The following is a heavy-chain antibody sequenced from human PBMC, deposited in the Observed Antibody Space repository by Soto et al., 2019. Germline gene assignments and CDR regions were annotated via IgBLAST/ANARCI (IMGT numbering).Heavy chain of an antibody. V-gene: IGHV1-24*01. Sequence: WASVKVSCKVSGYTLTELSMHWVRQAPGKGLEWMGGFDPEDGETIYAQKFQGRVTMTEDTSTDTAYMELSSLRSEDTAVYYCAHTGIAVSGDAFDIWGQGTMVTVSS. J-gene: IGHJ3*02. CDR3: AHTGIAVSGDAFDI. CDR1: GYTLTELS. D-gene: IGHD6-19*01. CDR2: FDPEDGET.